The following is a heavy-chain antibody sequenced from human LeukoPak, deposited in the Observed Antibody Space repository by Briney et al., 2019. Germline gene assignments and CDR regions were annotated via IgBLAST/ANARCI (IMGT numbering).Heavy chain of an antibody. V-gene: IGHV1-8*02. CDR3: ARGHSSGWYDADY. CDR1: GYTFSNYT. CDR2: MNPNSGNT. J-gene: IGHJ4*02. D-gene: IGHD6-19*01. Sequence: GASVKVSCKASGYTFSNYTLNWVRQAPGQGLEWRGWMNPNSGNTGYAQKFQGRVTMTRNTSISTAYMELSSLRSEDTAVYYCARGHSSGWYDADYWGQGTLVTVSS.